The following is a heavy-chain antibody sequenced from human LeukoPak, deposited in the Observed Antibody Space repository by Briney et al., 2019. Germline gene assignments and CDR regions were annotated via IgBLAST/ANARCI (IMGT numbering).Heavy chain of an antibody. CDR1: GGSISSYY. CDR2: IYYSGST. D-gene: IGHD3-16*01. J-gene: IGHJ4*02. CDR3: ARGGYVWGKAIDY. Sequence: PSETLSLTCTVSGGSISSYYWSWIRQPPGKGLEWIGYIYYSGSTNYNPSLKSRVTISVDTSKNQFSLKLSSVTAADTAVYYCARGGYVWGKAIDYWGQGTLVTVSS. V-gene: IGHV4-59*01.